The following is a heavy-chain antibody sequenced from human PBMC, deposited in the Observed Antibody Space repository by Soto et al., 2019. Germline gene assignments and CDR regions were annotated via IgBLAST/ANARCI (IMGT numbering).Heavy chain of an antibody. D-gene: IGHD2-2*01. CDR2: ISYEGSSQ. V-gene: IGHV3-30*04. Sequence: QVQLVESGGGVVQPERSLRLSCAASGFTFSSYAMNWVRQAPGKGLEWVALISYEGSSQYYADSVKGRFTISRDSSKNTLYLQMNSLGAADTAVYYCGSCTSTSCHLGSDYWGQGTLVTVSS. CDR1: GFTFSSYA. J-gene: IGHJ4*02. CDR3: GSCTSTSCHLGSDY.